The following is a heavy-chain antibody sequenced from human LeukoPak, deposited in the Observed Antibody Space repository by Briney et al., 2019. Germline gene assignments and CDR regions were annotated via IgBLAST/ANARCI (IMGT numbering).Heavy chain of an antibody. J-gene: IGHJ5*02. CDR1: GGSFSGYY. CDR3: ASRGVRVLLWFGESGNWFDP. CDR2: INHSGST. Sequence: SETLSLTCAVYGGSFSGYYWSWIRQPPGKGLEWIGEINHSGSTNYNPSLKSRVTISVDTSKNQFSLKLSSVTAADTAVYYCASRGVRVLLWFGESGNWFDPWGQGTLVTVSS. V-gene: IGHV4-34*01. D-gene: IGHD3-10*01.